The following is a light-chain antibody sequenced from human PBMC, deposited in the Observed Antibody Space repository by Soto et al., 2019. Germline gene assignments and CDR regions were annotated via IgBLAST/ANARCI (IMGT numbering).Light chain of an antibody. Sequence: NFMLTQPHSVSESPGKTVTISCTRSSGSIASNYVQWYQQRPGSAPTTVIYEDNQRPSGVPDRFSGSIDSSSNSASLTISGLKTEGEADYYCQSYDSSNQVFGTGTKLTVL. CDR2: EDN. J-gene: IGLJ1*01. V-gene: IGLV6-57*04. CDR1: SGSIASNY. CDR3: QSYDSSNQV.